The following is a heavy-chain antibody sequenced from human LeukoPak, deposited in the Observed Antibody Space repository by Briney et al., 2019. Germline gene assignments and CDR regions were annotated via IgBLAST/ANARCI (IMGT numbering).Heavy chain of an antibody. CDR1: GYTFTGYY. D-gene: IGHD3-22*01. J-gene: IGHJ3*02. CDR2: INPNSGGT. CDR3: ASLYYYDSSGYGDAFDI. V-gene: IGHV1-2*02. Sequence: ASVKVSCKASGYTFTGYYMHWVRQAPGQGLEWMGWINPNSGGTNYAQKFQGRVTMTRDTSISTAYMELSRLRSDDTAVYYCASLYYYDSSGYGDAFDIWGQGTMVTVSS.